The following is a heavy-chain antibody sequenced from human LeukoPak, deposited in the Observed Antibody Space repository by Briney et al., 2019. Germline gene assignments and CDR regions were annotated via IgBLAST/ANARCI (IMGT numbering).Heavy chain of an antibody. CDR2: IHHSGGT. CDR3: ATRRVLTGEPY. D-gene: IGHD7-27*01. V-gene: IGHV4-4*02. Sequence: PSETLSLTCAVSGGSISSTEWYTWVRQPPGQGLEWIGEIHHSGGTNYNVSLKSRVTISLDKSKNQFSLDLTSMTAADTAVYYCATRRVLTGEPYWGQGTLVTVSS. CDR1: GGSISSTEW. J-gene: IGHJ4*02.